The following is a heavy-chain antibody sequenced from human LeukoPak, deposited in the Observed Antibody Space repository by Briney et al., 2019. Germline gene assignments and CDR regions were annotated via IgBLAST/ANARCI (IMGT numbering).Heavy chain of an antibody. CDR1: GFTFSSYA. Sequence: GGSLSLSRAVSGFTFSSYAMRWVRPPARRGRGWVSSISVSGGSTYHAASVKGRCTIPRDNSKNALYLQMNGLRAEHTAVYYLAKDTPRRPHYYFVYWGEGTLV. CDR3: AKDTPRRPHYYFVY. V-gene: IGHV3-23*01. CDR2: ISVSGGST. J-gene: IGHJ4*02. D-gene: IGHD2-15*01.